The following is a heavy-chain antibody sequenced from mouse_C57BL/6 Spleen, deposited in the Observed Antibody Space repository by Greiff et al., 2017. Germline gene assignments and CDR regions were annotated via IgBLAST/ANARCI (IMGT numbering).Heavy chain of an antibody. D-gene: IGHD2-3*01. Sequence: EVKLVESGPGLAKPSPSLSLSCSVSGYSITSDYWNWIRKFPGNKLEYIGYISYSGSTYYNPSLKSRISITRDTSKNPYYRQLKSETTEDTATYYCARRNDDNAMDDWGQGTSVTVSS. CDR1: GYSITSDY. V-gene: IGHV3-8*01. J-gene: IGHJ4*01. CDR2: ISYSGST. CDR3: ARRNDDNAMDD.